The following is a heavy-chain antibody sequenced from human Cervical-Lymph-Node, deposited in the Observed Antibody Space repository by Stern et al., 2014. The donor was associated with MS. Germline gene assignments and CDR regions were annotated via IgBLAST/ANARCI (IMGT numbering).Heavy chain of an antibody. Sequence: EVQLVESGAEVKKPGESLRISCKGSADSFTTYWIGWVRQMPGKGLEWMGIIYPGDSDTRYSPSFQGQVTISADKSISTAYLQWSSLRTSDSGMYYCARLGATRDGYTYGTFDSWGQGTLVTVSS. CDR2: IYPGDSDT. CDR1: ADSFTTYW. V-gene: IGHV5-51*01. J-gene: IGHJ4*02. D-gene: IGHD5-24*01. CDR3: ARLGATRDGYTYGTFDS.